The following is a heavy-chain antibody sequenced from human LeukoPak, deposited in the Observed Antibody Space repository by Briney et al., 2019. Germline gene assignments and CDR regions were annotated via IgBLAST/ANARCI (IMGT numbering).Heavy chain of an antibody. D-gene: IGHD6-13*01. CDR2: IYLGDSDT. CDR3: ARPRQQLVGAFAI. Sequence: GESLKISCKGSGSELTSYWIGWVRQMPGKGLEWMGIIYLGDSDTRYSPSFQGQVTISADKSISTAYLQWSSLKASDTAIYYCARPRQQLVGAFAIWGQGTTVTVSS. J-gene: IGHJ3*02. V-gene: IGHV5-51*01. CDR1: GSELTSYW.